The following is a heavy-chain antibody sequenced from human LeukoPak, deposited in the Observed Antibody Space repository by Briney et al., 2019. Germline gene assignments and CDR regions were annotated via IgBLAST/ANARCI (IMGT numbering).Heavy chain of an antibody. CDR2: INHSGSA. CDR1: GGSFSGYY. D-gene: IGHD3-22*01. Sequence: SETLSLTCAVYGGSFSGYYWSWIRQPPGKGLEWIGEINHSGSANYNPSLKSRVTISVDTSKNQFSLKLSSVTAADTAVYYCARKRSSGYHYYYYYMDVWGKGTTVTVSS. V-gene: IGHV4-34*01. J-gene: IGHJ6*03. CDR3: ARKRSSGYHYYYYYMDV.